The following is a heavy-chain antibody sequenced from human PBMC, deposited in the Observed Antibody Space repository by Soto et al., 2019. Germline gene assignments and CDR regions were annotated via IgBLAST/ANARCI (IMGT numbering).Heavy chain of an antibody. V-gene: IGHV3-23*01. CDR3: AKDGGLGYCSGGSCSEYYYYYYGMDV. D-gene: IGHD2-15*01. J-gene: IGHJ6*02. CDR2: ISGSGGST. Sequence: PGGSLRLSCAASGFTFSSYAMSWVRQAPGKGLEWVSAISGSGGSTYYADSVKGRFTISRDNSKNTLYLQMNSLRAEDAAVYYCAKDGGLGYCSGGSCSEYYYYYYGMDVWGQGTTVTVSS. CDR1: GFTFSSYA.